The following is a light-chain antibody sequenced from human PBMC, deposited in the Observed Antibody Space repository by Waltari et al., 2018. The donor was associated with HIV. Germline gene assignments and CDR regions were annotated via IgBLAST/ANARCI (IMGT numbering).Light chain of an antibody. CDR2: GNS. CDR1: SSNIGAGYD. V-gene: IGLV1-40*01. J-gene: IGLJ2*01. CDR3: QSYDTSLSGSGV. Sequence: QSVLTQPPSVSGAPGQRVTISSTGSSSNIGAGYDVPWYQQLPGTAPRVLIYGNSNRPSGVPDRFSGSKSGTSASLAITGLQAEDEADYYCQSYDTSLSGSGVFGGGTKLTVL.